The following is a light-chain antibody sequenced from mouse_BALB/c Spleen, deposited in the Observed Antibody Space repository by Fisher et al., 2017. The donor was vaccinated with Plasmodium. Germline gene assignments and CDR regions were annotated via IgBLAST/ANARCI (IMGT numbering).Light chain of an antibody. CDR2: LVS. Sequence: DIVITQTPVTLSVTIGQPASIYCKSSQSLLNSDGKTFLSWLFQRPGQSPKRLIYLVSKLDSGVPDRFTGSGSGTDFTLKISRVEAEDLGVYYCFQGSHVPPTFGGGTKLEIK. J-gene: IGKJ1*01. V-gene: IGKV1-135*01. CDR3: FQGSHVPPT. CDR1: QSLLNSDGKTF.